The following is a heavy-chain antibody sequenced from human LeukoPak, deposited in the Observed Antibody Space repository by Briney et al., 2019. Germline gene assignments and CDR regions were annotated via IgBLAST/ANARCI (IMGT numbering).Heavy chain of an antibody. V-gene: IGHV1-69*04. CDR2: IIPILGIA. CDR3: AREEPGYSYAVDY. D-gene: IGHD5-18*01. Sequence: GASVKVSCKASGGTFSSYAISWVRQAPGQGLEWMGRIIPILGIANYAQKFQGRVTITADKSTSTAYMELSSLRSEDTAVYYCAREEPGYSYAVDYWGQGTLVTVSS. CDR1: GGTFSSYA. J-gene: IGHJ4*02.